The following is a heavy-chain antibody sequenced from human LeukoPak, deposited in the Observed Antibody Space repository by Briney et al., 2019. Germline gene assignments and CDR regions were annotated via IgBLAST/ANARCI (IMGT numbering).Heavy chain of an antibody. J-gene: IGHJ4*02. CDR3: AKIFRGYSYDDY. CDR1: GFTFSSYG. CDR2: ISYDGSNK. Sequence: GGSLRLSCAASGFTFSSYGMHWVRQAPGKGLEWVAVISYDGSNKYYADSVKGRFTISRDNSKNTLYLQMNSLRAEDTAVYYCAKIFRGYSYDDYWGQGTLVTVSS. D-gene: IGHD5-18*01. V-gene: IGHV3-30*18.